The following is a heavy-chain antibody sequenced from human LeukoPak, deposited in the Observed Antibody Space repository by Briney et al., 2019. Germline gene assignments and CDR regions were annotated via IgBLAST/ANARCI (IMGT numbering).Heavy chain of an antibody. Sequence: GGSLRLSCAASGFTFSSYSMNWVRQAPGKGLEWVSYISSSSSTIYYADSVKGRFTISRDNAKNSLYLQMNSLRAEDTAVYYCARDNYYYGMDVWGQGTTVTVSS. V-gene: IGHV3-48*04. CDR3: ARDNYYYGMDV. CDR2: ISSSSSTI. CDR1: GFTFSSYS. J-gene: IGHJ6*02.